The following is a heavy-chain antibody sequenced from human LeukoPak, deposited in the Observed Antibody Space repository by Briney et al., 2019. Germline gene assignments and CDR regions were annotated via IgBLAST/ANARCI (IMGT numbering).Heavy chain of an antibody. D-gene: IGHD3-9*01. V-gene: IGHV3-33*01. J-gene: IGHJ4*02. CDR2: IWYDGSNK. CDR1: GFTFSSYG. Sequence: GGSLRLSCAASGFTFSSYGMHWVRQAPGKGLEWVAVIWYDGSNKYYADSVKGRFTISRDNSKNTLYLQMNSLRAEDTAVYYCARDSQTNYDILTGYLLGFLFDYWGQGTLVTVSS. CDR3: ARDSQTNYDILTGYLLGFLFDY.